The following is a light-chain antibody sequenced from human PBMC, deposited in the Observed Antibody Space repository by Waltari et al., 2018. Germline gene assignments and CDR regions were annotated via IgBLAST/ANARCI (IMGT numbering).Light chain of an antibody. Sequence: QSALTQPASVSGSPGQSIPISCPGTSSTVGFYNLFSWYQQPPDKAPKLLVYEVIERPSGVSSRFSGSKSGNTASLTISGLQAEDEADYYCCSYAGRNIWVFGGGTKVTVL. CDR3: CSYAGRNIWV. CDR1: SSTVGFYNL. V-gene: IGLV2-23*02. J-gene: IGLJ3*02. CDR2: EVI.